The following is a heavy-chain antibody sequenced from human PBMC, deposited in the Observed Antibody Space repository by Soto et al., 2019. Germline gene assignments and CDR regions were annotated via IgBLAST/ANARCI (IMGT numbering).Heavy chain of an antibody. D-gene: IGHD3-10*01. V-gene: IGHV3-7*03. CDR2: MRQDGSEI. J-gene: IGHJ4*02. Sequence: EVQLVESGGGLVQPGGSLRLSCATSGFTFSGYWMSWVRQTTGKGLECVANMRQDGSEIVYVDSVKGRFTISRDNAKSSLYLQMNSLTAEDTAVYYCARDAYYYGSGRFDHWGQGTLVTVSS. CDR1: GFTFSGYW. CDR3: ARDAYYYGSGRFDH.